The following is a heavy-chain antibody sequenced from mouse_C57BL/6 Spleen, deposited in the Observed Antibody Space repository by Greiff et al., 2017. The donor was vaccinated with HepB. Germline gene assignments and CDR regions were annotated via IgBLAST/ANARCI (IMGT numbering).Heavy chain of an antibody. CDR2: ISNGGGST. CDR1: GFTFSDYY. J-gene: IGHJ3*01. V-gene: IGHV5-12*01. Sequence: EVQGVESGGGLVQPGGSLKLSCAASGFTFSDYYMYWVRQTPEKRLEWVAYISNGGGSTYYPDTVKGRFTISRDNAKNTLYLQMSRLKSEDTAMYYCARHEDYDGFAYWGQGTLVTVSA. CDR3: ARHEDYDGFAY. D-gene: IGHD2-4*01.